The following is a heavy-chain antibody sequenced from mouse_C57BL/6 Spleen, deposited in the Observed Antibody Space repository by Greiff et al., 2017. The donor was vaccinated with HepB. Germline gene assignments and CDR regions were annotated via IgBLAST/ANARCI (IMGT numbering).Heavy chain of an antibody. CDR1: GITFSSYA. V-gene: IGHV5-9-1*02. Sequence: EVKLQESGEGLVKPGGSLKLSCAASGITFSSYAMSWVRQTPEKRLEWVAYISSGGDYIYYADTVKGRFTISRDNARNTLYLQMSSLKSEDTAMYYCTRDYRGYFDVWGTGTTVTVSS. CDR3: TRDYRGYFDV. D-gene: IGHD2-14*01. J-gene: IGHJ1*03. CDR2: ISSGGDYI.